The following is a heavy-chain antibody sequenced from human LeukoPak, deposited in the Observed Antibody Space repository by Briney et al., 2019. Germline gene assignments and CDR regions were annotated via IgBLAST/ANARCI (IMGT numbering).Heavy chain of an antibody. D-gene: IGHD1-26*01. J-gene: IGHJ6*02. Sequence: ASVKVSCKASGGTFSSYAISWVRQAPGQGLEWMGGIIPIFGTANYAQKFQGRVTITADESTSTAYMELSSLRSEDTAVFYCARISLGAIWGYYYGMDVWGQGTTVTVSS. CDR2: IIPIFGTA. V-gene: IGHV1-69*13. CDR3: ARISLGAIWGYYYGMDV. CDR1: GGTFSSYA.